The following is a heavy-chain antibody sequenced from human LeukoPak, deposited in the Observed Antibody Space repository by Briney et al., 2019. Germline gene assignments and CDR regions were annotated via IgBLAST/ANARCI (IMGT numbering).Heavy chain of an antibody. D-gene: IGHD1-1*01. J-gene: IGHJ2*01. V-gene: IGHV4-31*03. Sequence: KPSETLSLTCSVSGGSISSSSYYWGWIRQPPGKGLEWIGYIYYSGSTYYNPSLKSRVTISVDTSKNQFSLKLSSVTAADTAVYYCARVNEGHGRYFDLWGRGTLVTVSS. CDR3: ARVNEGHGRYFDL. CDR2: IYYSGST. CDR1: GGSISSSSYY.